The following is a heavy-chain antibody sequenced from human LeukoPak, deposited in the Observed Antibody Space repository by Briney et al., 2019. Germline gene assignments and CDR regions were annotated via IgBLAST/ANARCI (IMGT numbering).Heavy chain of an antibody. V-gene: IGHV4-39*01. J-gene: IGHJ4*02. CDR1: DDSITIYY. D-gene: IGHD6-19*01. CDR3: ATYSSGWYYFDY. CDR2: IYYSGST. Sequence: SETLSLTCSVSDDSITIYYWGWIRQPPGKGLEWIGSIYYSGSTYYNPSLKSRVTISVDTSKNQFSLKLSSVTAADTAVYYCATYSSGWYYFDYWGQGTLVTVSS.